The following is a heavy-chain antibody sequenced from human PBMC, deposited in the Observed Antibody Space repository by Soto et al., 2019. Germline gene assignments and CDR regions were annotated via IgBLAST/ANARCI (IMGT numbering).Heavy chain of an antibody. CDR3: ARTLVGAPPFDY. CDR2: IYYSGST. J-gene: IGHJ4*02. CDR1: GGSISSGNYY. V-gene: IGHV4-30-4*01. Sequence: QVQLQESGPGLVKPSQTLSLTCTVSGGSISSGNYYWSWIRQPPGKGLEWIGYIYYSGSTYYNPYLKSRVTISVDTSKNQFSLKLSSVTAADTAVYYWARTLVGAPPFDYWGQGTLVTVSS. D-gene: IGHD1-26*01.